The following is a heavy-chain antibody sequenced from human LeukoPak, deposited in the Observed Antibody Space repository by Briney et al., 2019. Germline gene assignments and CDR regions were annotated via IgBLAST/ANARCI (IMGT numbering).Heavy chain of an antibody. Sequence: SVKVSCKASGGTFSSYAISWVRQAPGQGLEWMGGIIPIFGTANYAQKFQGRVTITADESTSTAYMELSSLRSEDTAVYYCARTPIFGYRTPDYWGQGTLVTVSS. J-gene: IGHJ4*02. CDR1: GGTFSSYA. V-gene: IGHV1-69*13. CDR2: IIPIFGTA. CDR3: ARTPIFGYRTPDY. D-gene: IGHD3-10*02.